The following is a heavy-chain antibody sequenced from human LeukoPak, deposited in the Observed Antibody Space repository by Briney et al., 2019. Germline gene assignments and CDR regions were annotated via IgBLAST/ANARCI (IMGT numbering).Heavy chain of an antibody. CDR2: VYYKGNT. V-gene: IGHV4-39*07. D-gene: IGHD3-22*01. CDR3: ARVRITYYYDSSGYYDY. Sequence: PETLSLTCIVSGGSVSSSSYYWGWIRQPPGRGLEWIGSVYYKGNTYYIPSLKSRVTMSVDTSKNQFSLKLSSVTAADTAVYYCARVRITYYYDSSGYYDYWGQGTLVTVSS. J-gene: IGHJ4*02. CDR1: GGSVSSSSYY.